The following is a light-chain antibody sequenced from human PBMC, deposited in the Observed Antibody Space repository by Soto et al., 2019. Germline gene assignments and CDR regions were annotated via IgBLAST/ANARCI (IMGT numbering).Light chain of an antibody. V-gene: IGKV3-20*01. CDR1: QSVTSTY. CDR2: GAS. J-gene: IGKJ5*01. CDR3: QQYVSPPIT. Sequence: EMVVTQSPGTLSLSPGERATLSCRASQSVTSTYLGWYQQKPGQAPSLLIYGASSRATGIPDRFRGSGLGTDFTLTISRLEAEDFAVYYCQQYVSPPITFGQGTRLEIK.